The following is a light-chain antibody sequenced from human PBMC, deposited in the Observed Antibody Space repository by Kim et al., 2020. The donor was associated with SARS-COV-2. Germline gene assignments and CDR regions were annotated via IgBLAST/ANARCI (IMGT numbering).Light chain of an antibody. CDR1: QSLLHSNGYNY. CDR3: MQALQTPA. Sequence: DIVMTQSPLSLPVTPGEPASISCRSSQSLLHSNGYNYLDWYLQKPGQSPQLLIYLGSNRASGVPDRFSGSGSGTDFTLKISRVDAEDFGSYYCMQALQTPAFGGGTKVDIK. J-gene: IGKJ4*01. V-gene: IGKV2-28*01. CDR2: LGS.